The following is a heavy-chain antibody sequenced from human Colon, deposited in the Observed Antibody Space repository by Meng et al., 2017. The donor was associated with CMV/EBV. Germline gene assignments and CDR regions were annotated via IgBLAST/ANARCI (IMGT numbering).Heavy chain of an antibody. CDR3: AILPTGSYYPYYYGLGV. CDR2: LNHSGIT. J-gene: IGHJ6*02. D-gene: IGHD1-26*01. CDR1: GESFSRYY. Sequence: SQTRSLTGAVYGESFSRYYWSWVRQRPGKGLEWIGELNHSGITNYNPSLESRVTISVDTSKNQFSLKLTSVTAADTGLYYCAILPTGSYYPYYYGLGVWGQGTAVTVSS. V-gene: IGHV4-34*01.